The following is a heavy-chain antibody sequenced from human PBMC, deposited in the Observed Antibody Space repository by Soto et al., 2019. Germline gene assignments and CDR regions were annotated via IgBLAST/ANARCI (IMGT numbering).Heavy chain of an antibody. CDR1: GYSFTTYW. Sequence: GESLKISCKASGYSFTTYWIGWVRQMPGKGLEWMAIIYPLNSDTRYNPSFQGQVTISVDKSITAYLQWSSLKASDTAMYYCVRPQSSGWYEYWGQGTLVTVSS. CDR3: VRPQSSGWYEY. V-gene: IGHV5-51*01. CDR2: IYPLNSDT. J-gene: IGHJ4*02. D-gene: IGHD6-19*01.